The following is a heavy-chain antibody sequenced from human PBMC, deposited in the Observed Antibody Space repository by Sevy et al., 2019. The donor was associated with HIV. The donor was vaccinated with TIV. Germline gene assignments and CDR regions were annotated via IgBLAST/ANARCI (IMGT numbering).Heavy chain of an antibody. CDR3: ALERLSSDVAEYFQN. D-gene: IGHD1-1*01. J-gene: IGHJ1*01. CDR1: GFTFSHYG. CDR2: IWNDGSNK. V-gene: IGHV3-33*01. Sequence: GGSLRLSCAASGFTFSHYGMQWVRQAPGKGLEWVALIWNDGSNKYYADSVKGRFTTSRDNSSNTLFLQMNSLRAEDTAVYFCALERLSSDVAEYFQNWGQGTLVTVSS.